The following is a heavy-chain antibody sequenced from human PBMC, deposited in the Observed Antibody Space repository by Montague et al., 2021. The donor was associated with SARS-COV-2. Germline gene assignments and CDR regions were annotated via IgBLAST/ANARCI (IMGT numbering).Heavy chain of an antibody. CDR3: AKVPTSFWLVEV. CDR2: IYTDGSAT. Sequence: SLRLSCAASGFTFSSYAMSWVRQAPGKGLEWVSIIYTDGSATFYADSVKGRLTISRDNSKNTLFLQMNSLGAEDTAIYYCAKVPTSFWLVEVWGQGTLVTVSS. J-gene: IGHJ1*01. V-gene: IGHV3-23*03. CDR1: GFTFSSYA. D-gene: IGHD6-19*01.